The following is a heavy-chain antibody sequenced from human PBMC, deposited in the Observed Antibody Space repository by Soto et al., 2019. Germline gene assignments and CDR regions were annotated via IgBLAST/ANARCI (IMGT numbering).Heavy chain of an antibody. V-gene: IGHV3-15*07. D-gene: IGHD2-15*01. CDR3: TTGSVEGV. CDR1: GFSFSNAW. Sequence: EVQLVESGGGLVKPGGSLRLSCAASGFSFSNAWMNWVRQAPGKGLEWVGRIKRKIDGEATDSAAPVKGRFTVLRDDSKSALYLQMNSLKGDDTAVYYCTTGSVEGVWGQGTTVTVS. J-gene: IGHJ6*02. CDR2: IKRKIDGEAT.